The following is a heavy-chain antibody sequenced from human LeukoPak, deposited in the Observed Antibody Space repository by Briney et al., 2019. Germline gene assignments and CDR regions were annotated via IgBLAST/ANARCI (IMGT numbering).Heavy chain of an antibody. CDR2: IYTSGST. J-gene: IGHJ4*02. D-gene: IGHD3-3*01. CDR3: ARSRSWSGYYKDYFDY. V-gene: IGHV4-4*07. Sequence: SETLSLTCTVSGGSISSYYWSWIRQPAGKGLEWIGRIYTSGSTNYNPSLKSRVTMSVDTSKNQFSLKLSSVTAADTAVYYCARSRSWSGYYKDYFDYWGQGTLVTVSS. CDR1: GGSISSYY.